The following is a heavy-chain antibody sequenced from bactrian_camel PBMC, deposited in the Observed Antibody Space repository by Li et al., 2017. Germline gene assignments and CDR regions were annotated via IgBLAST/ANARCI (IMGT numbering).Heavy chain of an antibody. CDR3: AATPAGAWWDCYRRTDYNY. Sequence: QVQLVESGGGSVQAGGSLRLSCAASGSAVSNLYMAWFRQAPGKEREGVAYLAINGGTDYTYAVAGRFTISKDNAKDTLYLQMDSLKPEDTAMYYCAATPAGAWWDCYRRTDYNYWGQGTQVTVS. J-gene: IGHJ4*01. CDR2: LAINGGT. D-gene: IGHD1*01. CDR1: GSAVSNLY. V-gene: IGHV3S57*01.